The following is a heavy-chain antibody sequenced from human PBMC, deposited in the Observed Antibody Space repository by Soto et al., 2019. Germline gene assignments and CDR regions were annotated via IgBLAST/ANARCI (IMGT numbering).Heavy chain of an antibody. Sequence: SETLSLTCTVSGGSISPHYWSWIRQPPGKGLEWIGYIYYSGTTNYNPSLRSRVTMSVDTSKNRFSLNLSSVTAADTAVYYCARGFYYDSSGYYPSYFDYWGQGTLVTVSS. CDR3: ARGFYYDSSGYYPSYFDY. D-gene: IGHD3-22*01. V-gene: IGHV4-59*11. CDR1: GGSISPHY. CDR2: IYYSGTT. J-gene: IGHJ4*02.